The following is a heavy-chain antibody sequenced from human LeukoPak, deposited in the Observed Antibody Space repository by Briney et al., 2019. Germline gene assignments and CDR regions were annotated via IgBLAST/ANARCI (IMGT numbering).Heavy chain of an antibody. Sequence: SETLSLTCTVSGGSVSSYYWSWIRQPPGKGLEWIGYIYYSGSTNYNPALKSRVTISVDTSKNQFSLKLSSVTAADTAVYYCAREAYYYDSSGYADAHLDYWGQGTLVTVSS. CDR3: AREAYYYDSSGYADAHLDY. V-gene: IGHV4-59*02. D-gene: IGHD3-22*01. J-gene: IGHJ4*02. CDR1: GGSVSSYY. CDR2: IYYSGST.